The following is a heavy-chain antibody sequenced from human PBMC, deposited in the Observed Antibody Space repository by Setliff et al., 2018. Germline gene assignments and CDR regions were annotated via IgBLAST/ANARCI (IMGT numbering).Heavy chain of an antibody. V-gene: IGHV3-66*01. CDR1: GFTVRSYY. Sequence: PGGSLRLSCAASGFTVRSYYMTWVRQAPGKGLEWVSVIYTGGSTYYADSVKGRFTISRDDSNNTLYLQMTSLRAEDTAVYYCAGCGYGQYYAMDVWGQGTTV. CDR3: AGCGYGQYYAMDV. D-gene: IGHD5-12*01. CDR2: IYTGGST. J-gene: IGHJ6*02.